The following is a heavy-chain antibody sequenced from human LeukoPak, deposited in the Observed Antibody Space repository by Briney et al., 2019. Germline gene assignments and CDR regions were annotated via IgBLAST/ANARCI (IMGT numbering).Heavy chain of an antibody. V-gene: IGHV4-59*08. D-gene: IGHD3-10*01. CDR2: IYNSGSN. CDR3: ATRGY. Sequence: SVTLSLACTVSGGSISSDYWQWIRQPPGKGLEWIGYIYNSGSNNYNPSLKSRVTISIDTSKNQFSLKLTSVTAADTAVYYCATRGYWGQGTLATVSS. J-gene: IGHJ4*02. CDR1: GGSISSDY.